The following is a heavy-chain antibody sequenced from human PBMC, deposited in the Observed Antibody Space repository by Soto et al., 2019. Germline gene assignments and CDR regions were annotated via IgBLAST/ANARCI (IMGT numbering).Heavy chain of an antibody. CDR3: ARNRNAGWFDP. J-gene: IGHJ5*02. CDR2: IYGGDSDV. CDR1: GYDFSTFW. V-gene: IGHV5-51*01. Sequence: PGESLKISCQPSGYDFSTFWIVWVRQTPGKGLEWMGVIYGGDSDVTYSPSFQGQVTISVDGSRNTAYLHWSSLRASDTAIYYCARNRNAGWFDPWGQGNLVTVSS.